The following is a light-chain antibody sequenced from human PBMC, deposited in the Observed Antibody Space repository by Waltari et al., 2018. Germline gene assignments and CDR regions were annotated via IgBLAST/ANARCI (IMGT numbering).Light chain of an antibody. CDR2: DVR. CDR3: CSYAGSRTYV. Sequence: QSALTQPASVSGSPGQSITISCTGTTYDIGYYDYVSWYQQHLGRAPKLIIYDVRERPSGVSDRFSGSKSGNTASLIISGLQADDEADYYCCSYAGSRTYVFGTGTKVTVL. V-gene: IGLV2-14*03. CDR1: TYDIGYYDY. J-gene: IGLJ1*01.